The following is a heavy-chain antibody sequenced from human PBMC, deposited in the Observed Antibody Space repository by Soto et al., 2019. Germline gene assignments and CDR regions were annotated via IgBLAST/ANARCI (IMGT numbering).Heavy chain of an antibody. Sequence: ASVKVSCKASGGTFSSYTISWVRQAPGQGLEWMGIINPSGGSTSYAQKFQGRVTMTRDTSTSTVYMELSSLRSEDTAVYYCARDGAAAGFDPWGQGTLVTVSS. CDR1: GGTFSSYT. D-gene: IGHD6-13*01. V-gene: IGHV1-46*01. CDR2: INPSGGST. CDR3: ARDGAAAGFDP. J-gene: IGHJ5*02.